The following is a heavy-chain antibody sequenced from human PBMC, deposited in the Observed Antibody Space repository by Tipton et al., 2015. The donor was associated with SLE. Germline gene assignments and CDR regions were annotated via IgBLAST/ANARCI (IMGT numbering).Heavy chain of an antibody. D-gene: IGHD5-24*01. CDR2: IKQDGSEK. Sequence: SLRLSCAASGFTFSSYWMSWVRQAPGKGLEWVANIKQDGSEKYYVDSVKGRFTISRDNAKNSLYLQMNSLRAEDTAVYYCARFSRDGPGAFDIWGQGTTVTVSS. J-gene: IGHJ3*02. V-gene: IGHV3-7*01. CDR1: GFTFSSYW. CDR3: ARFSRDGPGAFDI.